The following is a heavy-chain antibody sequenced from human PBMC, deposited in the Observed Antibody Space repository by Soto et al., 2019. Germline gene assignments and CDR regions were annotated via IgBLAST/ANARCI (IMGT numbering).Heavy chain of an antibody. V-gene: IGHV1-18*01. Sequence: ASVKVSCKASGYTFSTYGISWVRLAPGHGLEWMGWVSGYNGNTYYPQNFQGRVTMTPDISTSTAYMELRSLRSDDTAVYYCARDTMSRSYYYYGMDVWGQGTTVTVSS. CDR3: ARDTMSRSYYYYGMDV. J-gene: IGHJ6*02. D-gene: IGHD3-22*01. CDR1: GYTFSTYG. CDR2: VSGYNGNT.